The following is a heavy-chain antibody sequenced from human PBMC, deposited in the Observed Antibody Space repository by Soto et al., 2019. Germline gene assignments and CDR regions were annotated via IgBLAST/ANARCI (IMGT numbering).Heavy chain of an antibody. J-gene: IGHJ3*02. D-gene: IGHD1-1*01. V-gene: IGHV3-53*04. Sequence: EVQLVESGGDLVQPGGSLRLSCEASGLSVKSNYMTWVRQAPGKGLEWVSVIYSDYSTFYADSLKGRFTISRHNSKNTLYLQMNSLRLEDTAIYYCARWNNGNGERAFDIWGQGTMVTVSS. CDR3: ARWNNGNGERAFDI. CDR2: IYSDYST. CDR1: GLSVKSNY.